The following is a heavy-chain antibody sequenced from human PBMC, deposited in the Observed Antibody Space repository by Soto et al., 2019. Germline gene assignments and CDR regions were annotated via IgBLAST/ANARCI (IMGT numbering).Heavy chain of an antibody. V-gene: IGHV1-46*01. CDR3: ARVTYYYGSDYYYYAY. CDR1: GYSFTSYY. D-gene: IGHD3-3*01. Sequence: SCKASGYSFTSYYIYWVRQAPGQGLEWMGMINPNGGSTNSPQKFQGRVTMTRDTSTSTVYIELSTLRSEDTAVYYCARVTYYYGSDYYYYAYWGQGTLVTVSS. J-gene: IGHJ4*02. CDR2: INPNGGST.